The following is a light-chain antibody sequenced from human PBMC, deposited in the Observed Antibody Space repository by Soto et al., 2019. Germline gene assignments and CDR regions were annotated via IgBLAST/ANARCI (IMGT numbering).Light chain of an antibody. J-gene: IGLJ2*01. V-gene: IGLV4-69*01. CDR2: LNSDGSH. CDR1: SGHSSYA. Sequence: QPVLTQSPSASASLGASVKLTCTLSSGHSSYAIAWHQQRPEKGPRYLMKLNSDGSHSKGDGIPDRFSGSSSGAEHYLTISSLQSEDEADYYCQTWGTGMVFGGGTKLTVL. CDR3: QTWGTGMV.